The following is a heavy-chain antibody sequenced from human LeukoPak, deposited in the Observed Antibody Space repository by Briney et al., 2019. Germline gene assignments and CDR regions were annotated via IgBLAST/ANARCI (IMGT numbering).Heavy chain of an antibody. CDR3: ASTLVGANDPGDYYYMDV. CDR2: IKQDGSEK. Sequence: PGGSLRLSCAASGFTFSSYWMNWVRQAPGKGLEWVANIKQDGSEKYYVDSVKGRFTISRDNAKNSLYLQMNSLRAEDTAVYYCASTLVGANDPGDYYYMDVWGKGTTVTVSS. J-gene: IGHJ6*03. V-gene: IGHV3-7*01. CDR1: GFTFSSYW. D-gene: IGHD1-26*01.